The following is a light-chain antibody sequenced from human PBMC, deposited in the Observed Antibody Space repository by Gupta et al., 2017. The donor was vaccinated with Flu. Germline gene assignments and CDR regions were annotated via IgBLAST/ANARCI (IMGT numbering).Light chain of an antibody. Sequence: KLTFTLSSGQTTFTSEWHQQQPEKGPPDLMRCDIVGSDNKGDGTPGRFSGSSAGADRSPTISGLGEEDAADYYYQTGGSGSQCVFGTGTRVTVL. CDR1: SGQTTFT. CDR2: CDIVGSD. J-gene: IGLJ1*01. CDR3: QTGGSGSQCV. V-gene: IGLV4-69*01.